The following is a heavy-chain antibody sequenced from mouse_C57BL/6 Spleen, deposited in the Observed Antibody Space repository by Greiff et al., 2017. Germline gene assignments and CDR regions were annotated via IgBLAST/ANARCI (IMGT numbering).Heavy chain of an antibody. CDR1: GYAFSSYW. D-gene: IGHD2-4*01. Sequence: QVHVKQSGAELVKPGASVKISCKASGYAFSSYWMNWVKQRPGKGLEWIGQIYPGDGDTNYNGKFKGKATLTADKSSSTAYMQLSSLTSEDSAVYFCARGTNMDYYYDGYFDCWGQGTTLTVSS. CDR3: ARGTNMDYYYDGYFDC. CDR2: IYPGDGDT. V-gene: IGHV1-80*01. J-gene: IGHJ2*01.